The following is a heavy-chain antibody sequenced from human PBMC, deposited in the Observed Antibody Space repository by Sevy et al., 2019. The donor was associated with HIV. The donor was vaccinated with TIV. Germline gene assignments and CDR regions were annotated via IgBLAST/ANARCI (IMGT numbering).Heavy chain of an antibody. Sequence: SETLSLTCTVSGDSVSGGNYYWSWIRQPPGKALEWIGYIYYSGSTNYNPSLKSRVTISIDTSKNQFSLRLTSVTAAETAVYYGARGLFDYWGQGTLVTVSS. CDR2: IYYSGST. CDR1: GDSVSGGNYY. V-gene: IGHV4-61*01. J-gene: IGHJ4*02. CDR3: ARGLFDY.